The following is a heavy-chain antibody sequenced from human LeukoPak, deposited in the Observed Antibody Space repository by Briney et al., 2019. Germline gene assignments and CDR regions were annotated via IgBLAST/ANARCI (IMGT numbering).Heavy chain of an antibody. CDR1: GFTFSDFW. J-gene: IGHJ4*02. CDR2: IKYDGSEE. Sequence: GGSLRLSCGASGFTFSDFWMSWVRQAPGKGLEWVANIKYDGSEENYVDSMKGRFTISRDNAKNSLFLQINSLRAEDTAVYYCARKGRIDSWGQGTLVTVSS. CDR3: ARKGRIDS. V-gene: IGHV3-7*05. D-gene: IGHD3-10*01.